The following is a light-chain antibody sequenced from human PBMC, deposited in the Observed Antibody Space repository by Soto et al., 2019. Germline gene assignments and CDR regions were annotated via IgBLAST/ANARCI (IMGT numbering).Light chain of an antibody. CDR1: NSDVGGYNY. V-gene: IGLV2-8*01. Sequence: QSALTQPPSASGSPGQSVTISCTGTNSDVGGYNYVSWYHQYPGKAPKLIIYEVNERPSGVPDRFSGSKSGNTASLTVSGLQTADEADYYCSSYAGSNWYVFGTGTKLTVL. CDR2: EVN. CDR3: SSYAGSNWYV. J-gene: IGLJ1*01.